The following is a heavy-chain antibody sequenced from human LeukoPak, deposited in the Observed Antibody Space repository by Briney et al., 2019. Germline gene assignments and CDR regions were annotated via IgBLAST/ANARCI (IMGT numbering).Heavy chain of an antibody. CDR1: GYTFTGYY. D-gene: IGHD4-17*01. CDR3: ARDTTVTTIPFDY. Sequence: ASVKVSRKASGYTFTGYYMHWVRQAPGQGLEWMGWVNPNSGGTNYAQKFQGRVTMTRDTSISTAYMELSRLRSDDTAVYYCARDTTVTTIPFDYWGQGTLVTVSS. V-gene: IGHV1-2*02. CDR2: VNPNSGGT. J-gene: IGHJ4*02.